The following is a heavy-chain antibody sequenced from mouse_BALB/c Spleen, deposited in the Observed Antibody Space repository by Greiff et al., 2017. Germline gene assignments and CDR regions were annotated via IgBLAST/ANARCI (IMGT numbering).Heavy chain of an antibody. V-gene: IGHV1-54*01. CDR1: GYAFTNYL. CDR3: AREPNWAY. Sequence: VQLVESGAELVRPGTSVKVSCKASGYAFTNYLIEWVKQRPGQGLEWIGVINPGSGGTNYNEKFKGKATLTADKSSSTAYMQLSSLTSDDSAVYFCAREPNWAYWGQGTLVTVSA. J-gene: IGHJ3*01. CDR2: INPGSGGT.